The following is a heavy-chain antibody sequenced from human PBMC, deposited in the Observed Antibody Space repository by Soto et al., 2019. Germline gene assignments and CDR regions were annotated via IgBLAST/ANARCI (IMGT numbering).Heavy chain of an antibody. CDR2: IYTSGST. Sequence: SETLSLTCTVSGGSISSYYWSWIRQPAGKGLEWIGRIYTSGSTNYNPSLKSRVTMSVDTSKNQFSLKLSSVTAADTAVYYCARDLYRAVAGTDYYYYGMDVWGQGTTVTSP. D-gene: IGHD6-19*01. V-gene: IGHV4-4*07. CDR1: GGSISSYY. CDR3: ARDLYRAVAGTDYYYYGMDV. J-gene: IGHJ6*02.